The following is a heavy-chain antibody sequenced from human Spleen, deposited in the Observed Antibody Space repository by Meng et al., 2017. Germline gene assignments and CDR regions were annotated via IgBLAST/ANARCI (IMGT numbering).Heavy chain of an antibody. J-gene: IGHJ5*02. V-gene: IGHV3-73*01. CDR3: TRLGGVEKSSVEYSDYAGNWFDP. Sequence: GESLKISCAASGFTFSGSAMHWVRQASGKGLEWVGRIRSKANSYATAYVESVKGRFTISRDDSKNTAYLQMNSLKAEDTAVYYCTRLGGVEKSSVEYSDYAGNWFDPWGQGTLVTVSS. CDR2: IRSKANSYAT. D-gene: IGHD5-12*01. CDR1: GFTFSGSA.